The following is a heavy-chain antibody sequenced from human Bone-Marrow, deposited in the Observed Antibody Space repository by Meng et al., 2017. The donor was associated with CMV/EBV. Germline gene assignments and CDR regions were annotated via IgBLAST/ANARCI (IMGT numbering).Heavy chain of an antibody. CDR3: ASLSAQQPDY. CDR2: IKGNGNEK. CDR1: GFTFSTYW. V-gene: IGHV3-7*01. Sequence: GESLKISCAASGFTFSTYWMNWVRQAPGKGLEWVANIKGNGNEKYYADSVKGRFTISRDNAENSLYLQMNSLRAEDTAVYYCASLSAQQPDYWGQGTLVTVSS. D-gene: IGHD6-13*01. J-gene: IGHJ4*02.